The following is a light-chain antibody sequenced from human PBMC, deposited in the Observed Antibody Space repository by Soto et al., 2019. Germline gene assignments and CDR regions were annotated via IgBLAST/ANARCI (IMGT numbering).Light chain of an antibody. J-gene: IGKJ4*01. CDR3: QPYNAFPWP. Sequence: DIQMTQSPSTLSASVGHRGTITCRASQSIRNWLAWYQDKPGKAPKLLIYGAYSLESGVTSRFSGSGSGTEFTLTIGGLQPDDFATYYCQPYNAFPWPVGLVTQVEIK. V-gene: IGKV1-5*01. CDR2: GAY. CDR1: QSIRNW.